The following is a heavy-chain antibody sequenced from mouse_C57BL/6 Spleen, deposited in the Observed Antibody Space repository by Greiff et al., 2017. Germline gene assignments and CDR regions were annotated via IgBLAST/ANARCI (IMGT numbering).Heavy chain of an antibody. Sequence: VKLVESGPGLVQPSQSLSITCTVSGFSLTSYGVHWVRQSPGKGLEWLGVIWRGGSTDYNAAFMSRLSITKDNSKSQVFFKMNSLQADDTAIYYCAKKGVYYGYDEYYYAMDYWGQGTSVTVSS. CDR2: IWRGGST. D-gene: IGHD2-2*01. V-gene: IGHV2-5*01. CDR3: AKKGVYYGYDEYYYAMDY. CDR1: GFSLTSYG. J-gene: IGHJ4*01.